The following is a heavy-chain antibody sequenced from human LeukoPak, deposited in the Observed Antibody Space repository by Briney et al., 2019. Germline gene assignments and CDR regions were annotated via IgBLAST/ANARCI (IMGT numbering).Heavy chain of an antibody. CDR2: VDPEDGET. D-gene: IGHD3-10*01. V-gene: IGHV1-69-2*01. J-gene: IGHJ5*02. CDR1: GYTFTDYY. Sequence: ASVTVSCKVSGYTFTDYYMHWVQQAPEKGLEWMGLVDPEDGETIYAEKFQGRVTITADTSTDTAYMELSSLRSEDTAVYYCAESYRGVNNWFDPWGQGTLVTVSS. CDR3: AESYRGVNNWFDP.